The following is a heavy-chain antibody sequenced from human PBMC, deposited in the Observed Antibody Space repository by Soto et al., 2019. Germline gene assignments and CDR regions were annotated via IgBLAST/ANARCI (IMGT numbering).Heavy chain of an antibody. CDR3: ASSYYDILTGYPRSHYYYYMDV. J-gene: IGHJ6*03. Sequence: SETLALTCTVSGGSISSYYWSWIRQPPGKGLEWIGYIYYSGSTNYNPSLKSRVTISVDTSKNQFSLKLSSVTAADTAVYYCASSYYDILTGYPRSHYYYYMDVWGKGTTVTAP. V-gene: IGHV4-59*08. D-gene: IGHD3-9*01. CDR2: IYYSGST. CDR1: GGSISSYY.